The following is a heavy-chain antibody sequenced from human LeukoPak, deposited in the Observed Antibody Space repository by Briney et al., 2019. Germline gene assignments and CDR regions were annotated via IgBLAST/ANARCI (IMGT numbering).Heavy chain of an antibody. CDR2: INPNSGGT. CDR1: GYTFTGYY. Sequence: ASVKVSCKASGYTFTGYYLHWVRQAPGQGLEWMGWINPNSGGTNYAQKLQGRVTMTTDTSTSTAYMELRSLRSDDTAVYYCARSLGLPVLRFLEWSPYYFDYWGQGTLVTVSS. V-gene: IGHV1-2*02. D-gene: IGHD3-3*01. J-gene: IGHJ4*02. CDR3: ARSLGLPVLRFLEWSPYYFDY.